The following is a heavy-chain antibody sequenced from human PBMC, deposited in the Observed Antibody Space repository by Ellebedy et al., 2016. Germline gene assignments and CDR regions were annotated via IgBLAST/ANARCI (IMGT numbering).Heavy chain of an antibody. D-gene: IGHD1-26*01. CDR3: ARMGRSGSYDY. CDR1: GGSFSGYY. Sequence: SETLSLXXAVYGGSFSGYYWSWIRQPPGKGLEWIGEINHSGSTNYNPSLKSRVTISVDTSKNQFSLKLSSVTAADTAVYYCARMGRSGSYDYWGQGTLVTVSP. J-gene: IGHJ4*02. CDR2: INHSGST. V-gene: IGHV4-34*01.